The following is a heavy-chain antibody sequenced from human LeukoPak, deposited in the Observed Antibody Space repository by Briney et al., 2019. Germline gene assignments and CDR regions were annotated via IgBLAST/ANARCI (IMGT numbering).Heavy chain of an antibody. CDR1: GYTFTSYG. V-gene: IGHV1-18*01. CDR3: ARDRFKGAVAGTGEDY. Sequence: ASVKVSCKASGYTFTSYGISWVRQAPGQGLEWMGWISAYNGNTNYAQKLQGRVTMTTDTSTSTAYMELRSLRSDDTAVYYCARDRFKGAVAGTGEDYWGQGTLVTVSS. J-gene: IGHJ4*02. D-gene: IGHD6-19*01. CDR2: ISAYNGNT.